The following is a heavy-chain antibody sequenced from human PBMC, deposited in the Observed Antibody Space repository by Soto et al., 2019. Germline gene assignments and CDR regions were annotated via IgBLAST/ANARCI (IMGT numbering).Heavy chain of an antibody. CDR3: ARVTPGNNLYYFSGLDV. CDR1: GFTFGTYG. J-gene: IGHJ6*02. CDR2: ISYEGSNT. D-gene: IGHD1-1*01. V-gene: IGHV3-30-3*01. Sequence: GGSLRLSCVASGFTFGTYGIHWVRQAPGKGLQWVALISYEGSNTYYADSVRGRFTISRDNAKNTLYLQMNSLRPEDSGVYFCARVTPGNNLYYFSGLDVWGQGTSVTVSS.